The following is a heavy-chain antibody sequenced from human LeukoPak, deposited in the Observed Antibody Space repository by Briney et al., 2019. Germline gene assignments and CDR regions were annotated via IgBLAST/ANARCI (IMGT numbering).Heavy chain of an antibody. CDR2: VYYTGTT. CDR1: GGSFSTYY. J-gene: IGHJ4*02. D-gene: IGHD6-13*01. CDR3: ARAGANRIEAAGSLRY. V-gene: IGHV4-59*01. Sequence: SETLSLTCTVSGGSFSTYYWSWIRLPPGKGLEWIGYVYYTGTTNYNPSLKSRVTISVDTSKTQFSLKLSSVTAADTAVYYCARAGANRIEAAGSLRYWGQGTLVTVSS.